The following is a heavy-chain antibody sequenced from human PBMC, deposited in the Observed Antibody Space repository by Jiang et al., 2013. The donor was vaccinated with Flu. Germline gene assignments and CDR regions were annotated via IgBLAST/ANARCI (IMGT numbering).Heavy chain of an antibody. D-gene: IGHD3-3*01. V-gene: IGHV3-33*01. Sequence: QLLESGGGVVQPGRSLRLSCTVSGFNFRTYGMHWVRRTPGKGLEWVAVIWYDGGNIHYADSVKGRFTISRDNSENTVSLQMDSLRADDTGIYYCARAHYDFWSGLIDSWGQGTLVTVSS. CDR2: IWYDGGNI. J-gene: IGHJ4*02. CDR3: ARAHYDFWSGLIDS. CDR1: GFNFRTYG.